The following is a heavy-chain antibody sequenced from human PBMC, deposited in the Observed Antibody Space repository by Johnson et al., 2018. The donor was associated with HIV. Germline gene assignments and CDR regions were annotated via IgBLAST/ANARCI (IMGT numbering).Heavy chain of an antibody. D-gene: IGHD3-16*01. CDR3: AREGESLLDAFDI. CDR2: IKSKTDGGTT. Sequence: VQLVESGGGLVKPGGSLRLSCAASGFIFNNAWMSWVRQAPGKGLEWVGRIKSKTDGGTTDYAAPVKGRFTISRDNSKNSLYMQMISLRTEDTAVYYCAREGESLLDAFDIWGQGTMVTVSA. CDR1: GFIFNNAW. J-gene: IGHJ3*02. V-gene: IGHV3-15*01.